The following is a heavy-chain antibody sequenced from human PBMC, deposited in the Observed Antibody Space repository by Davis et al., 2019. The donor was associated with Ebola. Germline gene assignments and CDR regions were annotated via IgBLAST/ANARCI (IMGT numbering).Heavy chain of an antibody. CDR3: ARDPTRTYYDFWSGSSDYYYGMDV. D-gene: IGHD3-3*01. Sequence: AIWYDGSNKYYADSVKGRFTISRDNSKNTLYLQMNSLRAEDTAVYYCARDPTRTYYDFWSGSSDYYYGMDVWGQGTTVTVSS. V-gene: IGHV3-33*01. CDR2: IWYDGSNK. J-gene: IGHJ6*02.